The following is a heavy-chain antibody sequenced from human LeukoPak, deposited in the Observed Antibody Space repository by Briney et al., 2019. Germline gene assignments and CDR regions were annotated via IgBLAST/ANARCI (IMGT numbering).Heavy chain of an antibody. CDR2: IHPTSGGT. CDR1: GYTFTDHH. V-gene: IGHV1-2*02. J-gene: IGHJ5*02. Sequence: ASVKVSCKGSGYTFTDHHMHWVRQAPGQGLEWMGWIHPTSGGTKYAQKFQGRVTMTRHTSISTAYMQLSRLISDDTAVYYCARGTFDAWGQGTLVTVSS. CDR3: ARGTFDA.